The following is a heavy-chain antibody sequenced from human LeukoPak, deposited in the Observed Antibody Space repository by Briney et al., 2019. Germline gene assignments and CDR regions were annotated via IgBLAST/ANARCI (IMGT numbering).Heavy chain of an antibody. CDR2: IIPFLGTT. CDR3: ASPRRGYSSSWYEH. V-gene: IGHV1-69*05. CDR1: GGVFTTYA. Sequence: SVKVSCKASGGVFTTYAISWVRQAPGQGLEWMGGIIPFLGTTNYAQKFQGRVTITTDESTSTAYMELSSLRSEDTAVYYCASPRRGYSSSWYEHWGQGTLVTVSS. J-gene: IGHJ1*01. D-gene: IGHD6-13*01.